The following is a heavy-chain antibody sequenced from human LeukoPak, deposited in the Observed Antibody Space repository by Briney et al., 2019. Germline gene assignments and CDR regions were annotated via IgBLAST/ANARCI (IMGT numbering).Heavy chain of an antibody. CDR1: GGSISSSCYY. J-gene: IGHJ2*01. V-gene: IGHV4-39*07. CDR3: ASLTSLEYSSSSPSWYFDL. Sequence: SETLSLTCTVSGGSISSSCYYWGWIRPPPGKGLEWNMSIYYSWSTYYNPSLKSRVTISADTSKNQFSLKLSSVTAADTAVYYCASLTSLEYSSSSPSWYFDLWGRGTLVTVSS. D-gene: IGHD6-6*01. CDR2: IYYSWST.